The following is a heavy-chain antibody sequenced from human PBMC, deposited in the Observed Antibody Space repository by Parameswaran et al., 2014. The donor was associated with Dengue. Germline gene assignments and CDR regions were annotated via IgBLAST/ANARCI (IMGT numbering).Heavy chain of an antibody. CDR3: ARVYWGSGNYY. D-gene: IGHD3-10*01. J-gene: IGHJ4*02. CDR2: IIPMSGIA. Sequence: VRQMPGKGLEWMGRIIPMSGIANYAQKFQGRLTITADKSTSTAYMELSSLRSEDTAVYYCARVYWGSGNYYWGQGTLVTVSS. V-gene: IGHV1-69*04.